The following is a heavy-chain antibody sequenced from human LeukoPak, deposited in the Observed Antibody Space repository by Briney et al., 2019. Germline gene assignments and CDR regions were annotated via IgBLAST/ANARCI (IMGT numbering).Heavy chain of an antibody. Sequence: PGGSLRLSCAASGFIFSSYAMSWVRQAPGKGLEWVSSISGSGDNTYNADSVKGRFIIFRDNSKNTLYLQMNSLRAEDTAVYYCAKCLYYYDSSGYSFWDYWGQGTLVTVSS. J-gene: IGHJ4*02. CDR1: GFIFSSYA. D-gene: IGHD3-22*01. V-gene: IGHV3-23*01. CDR2: ISGSGDNT. CDR3: AKCLYYYDSSGYSFWDY.